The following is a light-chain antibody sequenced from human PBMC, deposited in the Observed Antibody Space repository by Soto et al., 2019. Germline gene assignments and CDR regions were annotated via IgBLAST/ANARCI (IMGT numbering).Light chain of an antibody. J-gene: IGKJ4*01. CDR2: AAS. CDR1: QGISSY. Sequence: AIRMTQSPSSFSASTGDRVTITCRASQGISSYLAWYQQKPGKAPKLLIYAASTLQSGVPSRFSGSGAGTDFPLTISCLQSEDFATYYCHQYYSYPLTFGGGTKVEIK. V-gene: IGKV1-8*01. CDR3: HQYYSYPLT.